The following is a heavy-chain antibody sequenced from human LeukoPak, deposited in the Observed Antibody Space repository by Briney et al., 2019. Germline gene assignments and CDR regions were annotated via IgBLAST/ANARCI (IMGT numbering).Heavy chain of an antibody. CDR2: ISSSSSYI. CDR3: ARDPEVGYCSGGSCSWYFDL. CDR1: GFTFSTYS. D-gene: IGHD2-15*01. J-gene: IGHJ2*01. Sequence: PGGSLRLSCAASGFTFSTYSMNWVRQAPGKGLQWVSSISSSSSYIYYADSVKGRFTISRDNAKNSLYLQMNSLRAEDTAVYYCARDPEVGYCSGGSCSWYFDLWGRGTLVTVSS. V-gene: IGHV3-21*01.